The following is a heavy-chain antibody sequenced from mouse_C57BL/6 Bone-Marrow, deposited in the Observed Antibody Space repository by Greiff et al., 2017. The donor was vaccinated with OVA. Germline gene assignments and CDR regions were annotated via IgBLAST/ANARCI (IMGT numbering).Heavy chain of an antibody. V-gene: IGHV5-9-1*02. Sequence: EVHLVESGEGLVKPGGSLKLSCAASGFTFSSYAMSWVRQTPEKRLEWVAYISSGGDYIYYADTVKGRVTISRDNARNTLYLQMSSMKTEDTAMYYGTRVLDAMDYWGQGTSVTVSS. J-gene: IGHJ4*01. CDR3: TRVLDAMDY. D-gene: IGHD1-1*01. CDR2: ISSGGDYI. CDR1: GFTFSSYA.